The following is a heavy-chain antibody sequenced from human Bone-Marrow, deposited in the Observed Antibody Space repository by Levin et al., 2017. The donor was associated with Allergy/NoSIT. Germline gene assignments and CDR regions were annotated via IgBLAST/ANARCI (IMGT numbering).Heavy chain of an antibody. J-gene: IGHJ3*02. CDR2: IYTSGST. Sequence: SETLSLTCTVSGGSISRGTYYWRWIRQPAGKGLEWIGRIYTSGSTNYNHSLKSRVTISADTSKNQVSLKLTSVTAADTAVYYCARESYDYVWGAYLRAFDIWGQGTMVTVSS. D-gene: IGHD3-16*02. CDR3: ARESYDYVWGAYLRAFDI. V-gene: IGHV4-61*02. CDR1: GGSISRGTYY.